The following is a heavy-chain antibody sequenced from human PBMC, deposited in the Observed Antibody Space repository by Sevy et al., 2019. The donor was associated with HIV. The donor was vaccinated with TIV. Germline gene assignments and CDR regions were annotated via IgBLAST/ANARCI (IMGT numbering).Heavy chain of an antibody. J-gene: IGHJ6*02. V-gene: IGHV3-30-3*01. D-gene: IGHD2-2*01. CDR3: ARVTRYCSSTSCYHYYYYGMDV. CDR1: GFTFSSYA. CDR2: ISYDGSNK. Sequence: GGSLRLSCAASGFTFSSYAMHWVRQAPGKGLEWVAVISYDGSNKYYADSVKGRFTISRDNSKNTLYLQMNSLRADDTAVYYCARVTRYCSSTSCYHYYYYGMDVWGQGTTVTVSS.